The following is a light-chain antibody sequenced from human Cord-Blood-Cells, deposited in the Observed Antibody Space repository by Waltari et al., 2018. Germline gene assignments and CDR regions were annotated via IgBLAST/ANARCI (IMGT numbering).Light chain of an antibody. CDR2: SAS. Sequence: DIQMTQSPSSLSASVGDRVTITCPASQSIRSYLKWFQQKPGKAPKLLIYSASRLQGGVPSRFSGSRSGTDFTLTISSLQPEDFATYDCQQSYSTPRTFGQGPKVEIK. CDR3: QQSYSTPRT. V-gene: IGKV1-39*01. J-gene: IGKJ1*01. CDR1: QSIRSY.